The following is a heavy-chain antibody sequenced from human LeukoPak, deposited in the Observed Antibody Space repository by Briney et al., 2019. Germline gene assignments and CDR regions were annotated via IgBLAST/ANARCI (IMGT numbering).Heavy chain of an antibody. Sequence: PGGSLRLSCAASGFTFSSYGMHWVRQAPGKGLEWVAFIRYDEGNKYYADSVKGRFTISRDNSKSTLYLQMNSLRAEDTAVYYCAKDFYCGGDCLIFDYWGQGTLVTVSS. J-gene: IGHJ4*02. CDR3: AKDFYCGGDCLIFDY. V-gene: IGHV3-30*02. D-gene: IGHD2-21*02. CDR2: IRYDEGNK. CDR1: GFTFSSYG.